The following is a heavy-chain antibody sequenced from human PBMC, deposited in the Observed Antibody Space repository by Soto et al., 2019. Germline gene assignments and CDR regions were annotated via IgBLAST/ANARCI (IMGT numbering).Heavy chain of an antibody. J-gene: IGHJ2*01. D-gene: IGHD4-17*01. CDR3: ARAYVMTTVTTSGYFDL. Sequence: GASVKVSCKASGGTFSSYAISWVRQAPGQGLEWMGGIIPIFGTANYAQKFQGRVTITADESTSTAYMELSSLRSEDTAVYYCARAYVMTTVTTSGYFDLWGRGTLVTVSS. CDR1: GGTFSSYA. CDR2: IIPIFGTA. V-gene: IGHV1-69*13.